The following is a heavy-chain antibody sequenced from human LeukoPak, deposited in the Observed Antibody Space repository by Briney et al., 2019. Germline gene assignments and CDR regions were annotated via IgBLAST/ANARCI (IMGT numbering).Heavy chain of an antibody. Sequence: PSETLSLTCTVSGSSISSSSYYWGWIRQPPGKGLECIGNIYSSGTTYYNPSLKSRVTISIDTSKSQFSLRLSSVTAADTAVYYCVQNIPGTIEHWGQGTLVTVSS. CDR2: IYSSGTT. CDR3: VQNIPGTIEH. CDR1: GSSISSSSYY. J-gene: IGHJ1*01. D-gene: IGHD1-7*01. V-gene: IGHV4-39*01.